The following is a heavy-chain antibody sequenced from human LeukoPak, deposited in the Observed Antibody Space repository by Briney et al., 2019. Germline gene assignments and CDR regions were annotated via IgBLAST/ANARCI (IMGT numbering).Heavy chain of an antibody. J-gene: IGHJ5*02. CDR3: ARGGYYGSGNDFRFDP. Sequence: SETLSLTCTVSGGSISSYYWSWIRQPPGKGLEWIGYIYYNGSTNYNPPLKSRVTISVDTSKNQFSLKLTSVTAADTAVYFCARGGYYGSGNDFRFDPWCQGTLITDSS. V-gene: IGHV4-59*01. CDR2: IYYNGST. CDR1: GGSISSYY. D-gene: IGHD3-10*01.